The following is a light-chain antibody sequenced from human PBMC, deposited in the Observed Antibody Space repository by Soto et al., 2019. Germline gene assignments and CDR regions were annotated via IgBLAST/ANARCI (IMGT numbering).Light chain of an antibody. CDR2: DVS. Sequence: QSVLTQSASASGSPGQSVTISCTGTSSEIGGYNSVSWYQQHPGKAPKVMIYDVSKRPSGVPDRFSGSKSGNTASLTVSALQAEDEADYYCSSYTDRNNLVFGTGTKVTVL. J-gene: IGLJ1*01. CDR1: SSEIGGYNS. V-gene: IGLV2-8*01. CDR3: SSYTDRNNLV.